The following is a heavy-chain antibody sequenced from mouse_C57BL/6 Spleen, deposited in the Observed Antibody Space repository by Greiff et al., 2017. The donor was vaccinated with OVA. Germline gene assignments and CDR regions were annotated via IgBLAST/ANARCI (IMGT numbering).Heavy chain of an antibody. J-gene: IGHJ2*01. D-gene: IGHD1-1*01. V-gene: IGHV8-12*01. Sequence: QVQLKESGPGILQSSQTLSLTCSFSGFSLSTSGMGVSWIRQPSGKGLEWLAHIYWDDDKRYNPSLKSRLTISKDTSRNQVFLKITSVDTADTATYYCARGRYYYGSSFFDYWGQGTTLTVSS. CDR2: IYWDDDK. CDR1: GFSLSTSGMG. CDR3: ARGRYYYGSSFFDY.